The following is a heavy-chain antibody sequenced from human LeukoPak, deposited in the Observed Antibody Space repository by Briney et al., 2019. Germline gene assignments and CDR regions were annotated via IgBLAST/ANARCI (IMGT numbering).Heavy chain of an antibody. CDR2: INSDGSST. D-gene: IGHD5/OR15-5a*01. V-gene: IGHV3-74*01. CDR1: GFTFSSYW. J-gene: IGHJ5*02. Sequence: GGSLRLSCAASGFTFSSYWMHWVRQAPGKGLVWVSCINSDGSSTSYVDSVKGRFTISRDNAKNTLYLQMNSLRAEDTGVYYCVRESFSVFDPWGQGTLVTVSS. CDR3: VRESFSVFDP.